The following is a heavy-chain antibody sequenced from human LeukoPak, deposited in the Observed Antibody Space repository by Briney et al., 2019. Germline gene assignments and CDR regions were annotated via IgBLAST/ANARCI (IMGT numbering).Heavy chain of an antibody. J-gene: IGHJ4*02. D-gene: IGHD3-10*01. Sequence: GGSLRLSCVASGFIFGNNGMSWLRQAPKKGLEWVAQIERDGSEEHYVDSVKGRFTISRDNAKNSVFLQMDSLRVEDTAVYYCARDLVGSSDHWGQGTLVTVSS. CDR2: IERDGSEE. CDR3: ARDLVGSSDH. V-gene: IGHV3-7*01. CDR1: GFIFGNNG.